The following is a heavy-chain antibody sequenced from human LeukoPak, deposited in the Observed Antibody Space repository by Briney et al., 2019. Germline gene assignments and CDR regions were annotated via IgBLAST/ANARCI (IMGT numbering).Heavy chain of an antibody. CDR2: IGRSGGST. J-gene: IGHJ6*04. V-gene: IGHV3-23*01. D-gene: IGHD3-10*02. Sequence: QPGGSLRLSCAASGFTFSTFAMIWVRQPPGKGLEWVSAIGRSGGSTYYADSVKGRFTISRDNAKNSLYLQMNSLRAEDTAVYYCAELGITMIGGVWGKGTTVTISS. CDR3: AELGITMIGGV. CDR1: GFTFSTFA.